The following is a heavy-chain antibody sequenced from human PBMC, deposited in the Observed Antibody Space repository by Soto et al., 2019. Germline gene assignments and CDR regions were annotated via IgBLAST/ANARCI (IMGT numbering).Heavy chain of an antibody. V-gene: IGHV3-23*01. CDR2: ISGSGGST. CDR3: AKDLWSYYYYGMDV. J-gene: IGHJ6*02. D-gene: IGHD2-8*02. CDR1: GFTFSSYA. Sequence: GGSLRLSCAASGFTFSSYAMSWVRQAPGKGLEWVSAISGSGGSTYYADSVKGRFTISRDNSKNTLYLQMNSLRAEDTAVYYCAKDLWSYYYYGMDVWGQGTTVTVSS.